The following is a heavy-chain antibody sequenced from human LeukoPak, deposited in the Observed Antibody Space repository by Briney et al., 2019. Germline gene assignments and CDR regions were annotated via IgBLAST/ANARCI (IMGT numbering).Heavy chain of an antibody. D-gene: IGHD2-15*01. Sequence: SVTVSCTASGGTFSSYAISWVRQAPGHGLESMGGIIPIFGTANYAQKFQGRVTITADESTSTAYMELSSLRSEDTAVYYCASYSAGYCSGGSCYGEDYWGQGTLVTVSS. CDR1: GGTFSSYA. CDR3: ASYSAGYCSGGSCYGEDY. J-gene: IGHJ4*02. V-gene: IGHV1-69*01. CDR2: IIPIFGTA.